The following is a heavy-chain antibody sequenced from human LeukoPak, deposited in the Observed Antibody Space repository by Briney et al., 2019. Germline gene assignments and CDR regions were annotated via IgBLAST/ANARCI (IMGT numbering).Heavy chain of an antibody. D-gene: IGHD3-9*01. J-gene: IGHJ6*02. CDR3: ARAFDWLLSEGTYYYYGMDV. CDR2: INPNSGGT. Sequence: ASVKVSCKASGYTFTGYYMHWVRQAPGQGLEWMGWINPNSGGTKYAKKFQGRDTMTRDTSISTAYMELSRLRSDDTAVYYCARAFDWLLSEGTYYYYGMDVWGQGTTVTVSS. CDR1: GYTFTGYY. V-gene: IGHV1-2*02.